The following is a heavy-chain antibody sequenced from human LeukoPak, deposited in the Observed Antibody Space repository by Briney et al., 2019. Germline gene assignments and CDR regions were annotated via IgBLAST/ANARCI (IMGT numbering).Heavy chain of an antibody. CDR1: GFTVSSNY. CDR3: ASWPGGWYGEDS. Sequence: GGSLRLSCAAYGFTVSSNYMSWVRQAPGKGLEWVANIKQDGSEKYYVDTVKGRFTISRDTPKNTLYLQMNSLRVEDTAVYYCASWPGGWYGEDSWGQGTLVTVSS. CDR2: IKQDGSEK. D-gene: IGHD6-19*01. J-gene: IGHJ4*02. V-gene: IGHV3-7*03.